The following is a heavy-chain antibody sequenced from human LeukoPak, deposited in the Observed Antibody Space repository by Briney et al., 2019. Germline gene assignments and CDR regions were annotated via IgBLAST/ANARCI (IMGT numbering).Heavy chain of an antibody. Sequence: SVKVSRKASGGTFSSYAISWVRQAPGQGLEWMGGIIPIFGTANYAQKFQGRVTITADESTSTAYMELSSLRSEDTAVYYCAREGGEGIYCSSTSCLSQNYFDYWGQGTLVTVSS. V-gene: IGHV1-69*01. CDR2: IIPIFGTA. D-gene: IGHD2-2*01. CDR1: GGTFSSYA. CDR3: AREGGEGIYCSSTSCLSQNYFDY. J-gene: IGHJ4*02.